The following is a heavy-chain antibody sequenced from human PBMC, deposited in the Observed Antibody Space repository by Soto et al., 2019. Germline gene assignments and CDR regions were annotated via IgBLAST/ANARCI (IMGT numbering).Heavy chain of an antibody. J-gene: IGHJ6*03. CDR2: INPNGGVT. CDR3: ARESGGATATLDYYYFYMDV. Sequence: QVQLVQSGAEVRKPGASVTVSCRSSGDSFNDYYIHWVRQAPGQGFEWMGWINPNGGVTKYAQKFQGWVSMTRDTCIRLVYIQLSSLRSDDTAVSYCARESGGATATLDYYYFYMDVWGTGTTVTVSS. V-gene: IGHV1-2*04. CDR1: GDSFNDYY. D-gene: IGHD5-12*01.